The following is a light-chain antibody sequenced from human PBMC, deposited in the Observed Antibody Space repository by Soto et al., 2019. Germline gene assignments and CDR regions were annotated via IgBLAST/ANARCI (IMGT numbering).Light chain of an antibody. V-gene: IGLV1-47*01. CDR1: SSNIGGNY. CDR2: RND. CDR3: AAWDDSLNVV. Sequence: QSVLTQPPSASGTPGQGVTISCSGSSSNIGGNYVYWYQQLPGTAPKLLIYRNDQRPSGVPDRFSGSKSGTSASLAISGLRSEDEADYHCAAWDDSLNVVFGGGTKLTVL. J-gene: IGLJ2*01.